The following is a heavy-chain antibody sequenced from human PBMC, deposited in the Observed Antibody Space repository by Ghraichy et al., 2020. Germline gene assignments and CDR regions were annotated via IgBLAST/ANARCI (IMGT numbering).Heavy chain of an antibody. D-gene: IGHD2-15*01. V-gene: IGHV3-21*01. CDR3: ARDFPPDCSTFRSFDC. CDR1: GFTFSSYR. J-gene: IGHJ4*02. Sequence: GGSLRLSCAASGFTFSSYRMNWVRQTPGKGLEWVSSISSSGSDFHYAESVKGRFTISRNNARNSLFLLMNSLRVEDTALYYCARDFPPDCSTFRSFDCWGKGILVTVSS. CDR2: ISSSGSDF.